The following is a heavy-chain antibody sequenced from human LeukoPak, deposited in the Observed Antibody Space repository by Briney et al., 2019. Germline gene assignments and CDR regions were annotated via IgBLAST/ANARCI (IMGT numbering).Heavy chain of an antibody. V-gene: IGHV3-23*01. CDR2: ISGSSDGT. D-gene: IGHD1-26*01. CDR3: AKKAFGGYYYLDY. Sequence: GGSLRLSCAASRFTFSSTAMSWVRQTPGKGLEWVSTISGSSDGTYYADSVRGRFTISRDSSQNTLYLQMYSLRVEDTAVYYCAKKAFGGYYYLDYWGQGTLVTVSS. CDR1: RFTFSSTA. J-gene: IGHJ4*02.